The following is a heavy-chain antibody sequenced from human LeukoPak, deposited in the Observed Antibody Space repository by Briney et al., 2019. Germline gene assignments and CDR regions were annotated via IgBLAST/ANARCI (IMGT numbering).Heavy chain of an antibody. CDR1: GYSFTGYW. CDR2: IYPGDSDT. Sequence: GESLKISCKGSGYSFTGYWIGWVRQMPGKGLEWMGIIYPGDSDTRYGPSFQGQVTISADKSISTAYLQWSSLKASDTAMYYCARRDCSGGSCYSGYGAFDFWGQGTMVTVSS. CDR3: ARRDCSGGSCYSGYGAFDF. V-gene: IGHV5-51*01. J-gene: IGHJ3*01. D-gene: IGHD2-15*01.